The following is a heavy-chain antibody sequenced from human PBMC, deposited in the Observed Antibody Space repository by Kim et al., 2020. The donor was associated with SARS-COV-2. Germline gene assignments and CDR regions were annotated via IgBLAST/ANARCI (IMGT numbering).Heavy chain of an antibody. V-gene: IGHV1-69*02. J-gene: IGHJ3*02. Sequence: YARKFQGRVTITAEKSTSTAYMELSSLRSEDTAVYYCARQSAHIRGAFDIWGQGTMVTVSS. D-gene: IGHD3-10*01. CDR3: ARQSAHIRGAFDI.